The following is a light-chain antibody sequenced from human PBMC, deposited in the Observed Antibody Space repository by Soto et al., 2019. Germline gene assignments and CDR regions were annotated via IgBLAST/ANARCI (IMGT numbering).Light chain of an antibody. Sequence: EIVLTQSPGTLSLSPGERATISCTASQSISTNLAWYQQRPGQAPRLLMYGASTVATGIPDRFSGSGSGTDFTLTISRLEPEDFAVYYCQQYGSSPPTFGQGTKVDIK. CDR1: QSISTN. CDR3: QQYGSSPPT. J-gene: IGKJ1*01. CDR2: GAS. V-gene: IGKV3-20*01.